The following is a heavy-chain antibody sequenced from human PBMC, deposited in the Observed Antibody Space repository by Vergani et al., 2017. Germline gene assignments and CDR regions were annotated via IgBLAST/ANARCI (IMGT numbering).Heavy chain of an antibody. D-gene: IGHD5-18*01. CDR1: GFTFSSYS. J-gene: IGHJ6*02. Sequence: VHLVESGGGVVQPGRSLRLSCAASGFTFSSYSMNWVRQAPGKGLEWVSSISSSSSYIYYADSVKGRFTISRDNAKNSLYLQMNSLRAEDTAVYYCARRGNSYGYPPEDETYYYGMDVWGQGTTVTVSS. CDR2: ISSSSSYI. V-gene: IGHV3-21*01. CDR3: ARRGNSYGYPPEDETYYYGMDV.